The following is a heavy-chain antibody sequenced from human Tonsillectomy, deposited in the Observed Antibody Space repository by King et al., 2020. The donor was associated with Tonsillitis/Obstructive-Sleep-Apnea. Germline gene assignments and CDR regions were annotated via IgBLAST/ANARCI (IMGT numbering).Heavy chain of an antibody. Sequence: VQLVQSGAEVKKPGSSVNVSCKASGGTFSNYGLSWVRQAPGQGLEWMGGIIPILGIPNYAQKFQGRVTITADKSTRTVYMDLRSMRSEDTAVYYCARERGVAGESSGAFDDWGQGTLVTVSS. CDR2: IIPILGIP. V-gene: IGHV1-69*10. CDR3: ARERGVAGESSGAFDD. D-gene: IGHD3-22*01. CDR1: GGTFSNYG. J-gene: IGHJ4*02.